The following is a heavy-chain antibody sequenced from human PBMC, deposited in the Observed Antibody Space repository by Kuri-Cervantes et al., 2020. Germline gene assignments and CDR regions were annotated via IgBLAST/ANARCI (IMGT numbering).Heavy chain of an antibody. Sequence: GESLKISCAASGFTFSSYAMSWVRQAPGKGLEWVSAISGSGGSTYYADSVKGRFTISRDNSKNTLYLQMNSLRAEDTAVYYCAKDSMVRGVIKTGFGYWGQGTLVTVSS. J-gene: IGHJ4*02. CDR1: GFTFSSYA. V-gene: IGHV3-23*01. CDR2: ISGSGGST. CDR3: AKDSMVRGVIKTGFGY. D-gene: IGHD3-10*01.